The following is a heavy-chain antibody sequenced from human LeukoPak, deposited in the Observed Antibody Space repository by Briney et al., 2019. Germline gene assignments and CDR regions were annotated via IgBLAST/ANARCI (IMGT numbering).Heavy chain of an antibody. V-gene: IGHV4-31*03. J-gene: IGHJ5*02. CDR3: ARRMQMSAMCEDRRLDP. Sequence: TLSLTCPVSSGSISSGVYYWSWIRQHPGKGLEWVGYIYYSGSTYYNPSLKGRVTISVDTSKNQFSLKLNCLTAGDTACYYGARRMQMSAMCEDRRLDPWGQGTPAAVSS. CDR1: SGSISSGVYY. CDR2: IYYSGST. D-gene: IGHD5-24*01.